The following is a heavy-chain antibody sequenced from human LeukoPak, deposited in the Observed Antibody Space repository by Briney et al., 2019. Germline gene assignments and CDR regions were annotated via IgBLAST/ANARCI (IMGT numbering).Heavy chain of an antibody. V-gene: IGHV3-30*03. Sequence: GGSLRLSCAASGFTFSSYGMHWVRQAPGKGLEWVAVISYDGTNKYYADSVKGRFTISRDNSKNTLYLQMNSLRAEDTAVYYCARDASPTVTTAYWYFDLWGRGTLVTVSP. CDR2: ISYDGTNK. D-gene: IGHD4-17*01. J-gene: IGHJ2*01. CDR1: GFTFSSYG. CDR3: ARDASPTVTTAYWYFDL.